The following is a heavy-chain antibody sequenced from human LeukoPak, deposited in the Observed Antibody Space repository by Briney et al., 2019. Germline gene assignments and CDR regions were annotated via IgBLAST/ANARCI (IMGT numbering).Heavy chain of an antibody. J-gene: IGHJ4*02. Sequence: ASVKVSCKASGYTFTGYYMHWVRQAPGQGLEWMGWINPNSGGTNYAQKFQGRVTMTRDTSISTAYMELSRLRSDDTAVYYCARIRGIAVAGPLPHWGQGTLVTVSS. D-gene: IGHD6-19*01. V-gene: IGHV1-2*02. CDR2: INPNSGGT. CDR3: ARIRGIAVAGPLPH. CDR1: GYTFTGYY.